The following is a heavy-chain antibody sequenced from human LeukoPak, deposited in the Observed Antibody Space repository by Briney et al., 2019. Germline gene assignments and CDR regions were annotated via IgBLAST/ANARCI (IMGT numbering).Heavy chain of an antibody. V-gene: IGHV3-23*01. CDR2: ISGSGGST. CDR3: AKLRRTVVPAPIDY. CDR1: GFTFSSYV. D-gene: IGHD2-2*01. Sequence: GGSLRLSCAASGFTFSSYVMSWVCQAPGKGLEWVSAISGSGGSTYYADSVKVRFTISRDNSKNTLYLQMNSLRAEDTAVYYCAKLRRTVVPAPIDYWGQGTLVTVSS. J-gene: IGHJ4*02.